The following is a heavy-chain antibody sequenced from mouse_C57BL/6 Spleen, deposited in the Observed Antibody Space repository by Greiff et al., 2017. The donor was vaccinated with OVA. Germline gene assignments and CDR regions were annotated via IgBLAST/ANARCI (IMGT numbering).Heavy chain of an antibody. D-gene: IGHD1-1*01. J-gene: IGHJ1*03. CDR2: IYPRDGST. V-gene: IGHV1-78*01. CDR1: GYTFTDHT. CDR3: ARGYYGSSYRYFDV. Sequence: VKLVESDAELVKPGASVKISCKASGYTFTDHTIHWMKQRPEQGLEWIGYIYPRDGSTKYNEKFKGKATLTADKSSSTAYMQLNSLTSEDSAVYFCARGYYGSSYRYFDVWGTGTTVTVSS.